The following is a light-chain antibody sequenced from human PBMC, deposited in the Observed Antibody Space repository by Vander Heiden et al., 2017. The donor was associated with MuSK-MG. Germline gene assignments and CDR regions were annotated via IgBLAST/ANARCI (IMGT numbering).Light chain of an antibody. CDR2: KAS. J-gene: IGKJ4*01. V-gene: IGKV1-5*03. CDR1: QSISSW. Sequence: IQMTQSPSTLSASVGDRVTITCRASQSISSWLAWYQQKPGKAPKLLIYKASSVETGVPSRSNRSRYGTEFTRTMSSLRTDDFATYSCLPDDNYYTFGGRTKVEIK. CDR3: LPDDNYYT.